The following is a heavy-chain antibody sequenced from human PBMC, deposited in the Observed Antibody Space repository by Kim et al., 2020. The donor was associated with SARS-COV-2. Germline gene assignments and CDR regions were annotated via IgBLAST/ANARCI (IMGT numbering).Heavy chain of an antibody. D-gene: IGHD1-20*01. V-gene: IGHV4-59*13. CDR1: GDSIKNYY. CDR3: AKLITAVYWFFDP. Sequence: SETLSLTCTVSGDSIKNYYWSWIRQPPGKGLEWIAYLSYSGTTSYNPSLKSRVTMSLDTSKNQFSLKLTSVSAADTAVYYCAKLITAVYWFFDPWGRGT. J-gene: IGHJ2*01. CDR2: LSYSGTT.